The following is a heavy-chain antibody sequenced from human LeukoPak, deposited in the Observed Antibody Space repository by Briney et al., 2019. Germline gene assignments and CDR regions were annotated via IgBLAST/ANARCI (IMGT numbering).Heavy chain of an antibody. D-gene: IGHD3-22*01. CDR2: ISGSGGRT. CDR1: GFTFSSYV. J-gene: IGHJ6*03. CDR3: AKAGYDTSGWDYYYMDV. V-gene: IGHV3-23*01. Sequence: GGSLRLSCAASGFTFSSYVMSWVRQAPGKGLEWVSSISGSGGRTYHADSVKGRFTISRDNAKNSLYLQMNSLRAEDTALYYCAKAGYDTSGWDYYYMDVWGKGTTVTISS.